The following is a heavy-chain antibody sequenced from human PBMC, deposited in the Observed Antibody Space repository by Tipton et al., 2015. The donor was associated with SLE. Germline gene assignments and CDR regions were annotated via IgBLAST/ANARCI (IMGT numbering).Heavy chain of an antibody. CDR2: IYFSGSAYST. V-gene: IGHV4-39*01. CDR1: GDSISTTTSY. D-gene: IGHD3-10*01. J-gene: IGHJ6*02. CDR3: ARQRLRLLSPLDA. Sequence: TLSLTCTVSGDSISTTTSYWGWIRQPPGKGLEWIGDIYFSGSAYSTYYNPSLKSRVTISVDKPENHFSLELTSVTAADTAVYYCARQRLRLLSPLDAWGQGTTVTVS.